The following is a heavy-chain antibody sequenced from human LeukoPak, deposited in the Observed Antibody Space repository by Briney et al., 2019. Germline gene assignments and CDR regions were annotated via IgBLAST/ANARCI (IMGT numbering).Heavy chain of an antibody. CDR2: ISGSGGST. V-gene: IGHV3-23*01. Sequence: GGSLRLSCAASGFTFSSYAMSWVRQAPGKGLEWVSAISGSGGSTYYADSVKGRFTISRDNSKNTLYLQMNSLRAEDTAVYYCAKDPPPYYYDSSGIFDYWGQGTRVTVSS. J-gene: IGHJ4*02. CDR1: GFTFSSYA. CDR3: AKDPPPYYYDSSGIFDY. D-gene: IGHD3-22*01.